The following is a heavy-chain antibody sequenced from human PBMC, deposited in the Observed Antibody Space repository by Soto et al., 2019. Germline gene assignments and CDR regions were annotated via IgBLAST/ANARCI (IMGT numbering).Heavy chain of an antibody. V-gene: IGHV6-1*01. CDR2: TYYRSKWYY. D-gene: IGHD1-1*01. CDR1: GDSVSSYSAV. J-gene: IGHJ6*02. Sequence: SGTLSLTCAISGDSVSSYSAVWNWIRLSPSRGLEWLGRTYYRSKWYYDYATSLKSRITVNPDTSINQFSLQLNAVTPDDTAVYYCARATNIGMDVWGQGTTVTVSS. CDR3: ARATNIGMDV.